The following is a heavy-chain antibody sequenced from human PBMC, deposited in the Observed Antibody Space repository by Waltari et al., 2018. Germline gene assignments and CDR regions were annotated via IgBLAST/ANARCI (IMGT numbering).Heavy chain of an antibody. J-gene: IGHJ4*02. Sequence: EVQLVESGGGLVQPGGSLRLSCAASGFTFSSYSMNWVRQAPGKGLEWVSYISSSSRTIYYADSVKGRFTISRDNAKNSLYLQMNSLRAEDTAVYYCASASGSRRGVDYWGQGTLVTVSS. D-gene: IGHD1-26*01. CDR3: ASASGSRRGVDY. CDR1: GFTFSSYS. V-gene: IGHV3-48*01. CDR2: ISSSSRTI.